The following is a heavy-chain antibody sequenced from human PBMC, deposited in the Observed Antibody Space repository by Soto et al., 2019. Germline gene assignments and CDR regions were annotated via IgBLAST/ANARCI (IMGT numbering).Heavy chain of an antibody. J-gene: IGHJ5*02. CDR2: IYYSGST. D-gene: IGHD3-9*01. CDR3: ARGGYYDILTPPHWFDP. V-gene: IGHV4-31*03. Sequence: PSETLSLTCTVSGGSISSGGYYWSWIRQHPGKGLEWIGYIYYSGSTHYNPSLKSRVTISVDTSKNQFSLKLSSVTAADTAVYYCARGGYYDILTPPHWFDPWGQGTLVTVSS. CDR1: GGSISSGGYY.